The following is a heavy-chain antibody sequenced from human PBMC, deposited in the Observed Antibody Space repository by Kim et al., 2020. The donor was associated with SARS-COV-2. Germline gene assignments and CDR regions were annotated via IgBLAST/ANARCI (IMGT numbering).Heavy chain of an antibody. D-gene: IGHD7-27*01. V-gene: IGHV3-64D*09. CDR1: GFIFSNYS. CDR3: VTGGRGSAQGYF. Sequence: GGSLRLSCSASGFIFSNYSMCWVRQAPGKGLQCLSRISDGGRTDHADSVKGRFTISRDNSKNTVNLQMSSLRAEDTAVYYCVTGGRGSAQGYFWGQGTAVTVTS. CDR2: ISDGGRT. J-gene: IGHJ6*02.